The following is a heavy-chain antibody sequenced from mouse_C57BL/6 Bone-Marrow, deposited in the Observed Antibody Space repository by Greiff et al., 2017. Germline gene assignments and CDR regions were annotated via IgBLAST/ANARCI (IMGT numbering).Heavy chain of an antibody. Sequence: VQLQQSGPELVKPGASVKISCKASGYAFSSSRMNWVKQRPGKGLEWIGRIYPGDGDTNYNGKFKGKATLTADKSSSTAYMQLSSLTSEDSAVYFCARIGNYHYYAMDYWGQGTSVTVSS. D-gene: IGHD2-1*01. CDR1: GYAFSSSR. CDR2: IYPGDGDT. J-gene: IGHJ4*01. CDR3: ARIGNYHYYAMDY. V-gene: IGHV1-82*01.